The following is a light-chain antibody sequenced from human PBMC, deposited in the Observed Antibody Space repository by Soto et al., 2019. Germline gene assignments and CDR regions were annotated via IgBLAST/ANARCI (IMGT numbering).Light chain of an antibody. CDR1: QSISVS. V-gene: IGKV1-5*01. CDR3: QQYDNLPPIT. CDR2: GAS. Sequence: IQMTQSPSTLSASVGDTVTITCRASQSISVSLAWYQQKPGKAPNLLIYGASSLESGVPSRFSGSGSGTDFSFTISSLQSEDIATYYCQQYDNLPPITFGQGTRLEIK. J-gene: IGKJ5*01.